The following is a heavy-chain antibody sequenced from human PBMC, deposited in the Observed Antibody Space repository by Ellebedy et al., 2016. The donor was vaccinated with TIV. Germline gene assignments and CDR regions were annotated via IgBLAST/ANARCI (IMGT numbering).Heavy chain of an antibody. Sequence: MPSETLSLTCAVYGGSFSGYSWSWIRQPPGKGLEWIGEINHSGSTNYNPSIKSRVTISVDTSKNQFSLKRSSVTAADTAVYYCARRSDSSGWYNWFDPWGKGTLVTVSS. V-gene: IGHV4-34*01. D-gene: IGHD6-19*01. CDR3: ARRSDSSGWYNWFDP. CDR1: GGSFSGYS. CDR2: INHSGST. J-gene: IGHJ5*02.